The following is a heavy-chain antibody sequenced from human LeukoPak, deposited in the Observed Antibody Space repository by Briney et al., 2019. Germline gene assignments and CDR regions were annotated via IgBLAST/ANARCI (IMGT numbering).Heavy chain of an antibody. CDR1: GFTFSTYS. J-gene: IGHJ6*03. D-gene: IGHD3-3*01. CDR3: ARDAQRFTIFGVVPYYYYYYMDV. V-gene: IGHV3-21*01. Sequence: PGGSLRLSCAASGFTFSTYSMNWVRQAPGKGLEWVSSISSSSSYIYYADSVKGRFTISRDNAKNSLYLQMNSLRAEDTAVYYCARDAQRFTIFGVVPYYYYYYMDVWGKGTTVTVSS. CDR2: ISSSSSYI.